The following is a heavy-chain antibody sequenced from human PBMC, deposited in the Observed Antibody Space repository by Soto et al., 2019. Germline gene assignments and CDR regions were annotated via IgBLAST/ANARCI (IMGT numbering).Heavy chain of an antibody. V-gene: IGHV3-23*01. J-gene: IGHJ4*02. CDR2: ISGSGGST. CDR3: AKIRDYGDYRFDY. D-gene: IGHD4-17*01. CDR1: GFTFSSYP. Sequence: EVQLLESGGGLVQPGGSLRLSCAASGFTFSSYPMSWVRQAPGKGLEWVSAISGSGGSTYYADSVKGRFTISRDNSKNTLYLQMNSLRAEDTAVYYCAKIRDYGDYRFDYWGQGTLVTVSS.